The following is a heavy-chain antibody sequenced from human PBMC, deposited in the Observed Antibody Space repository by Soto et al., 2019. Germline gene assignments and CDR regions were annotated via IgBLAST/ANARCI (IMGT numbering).Heavy chain of an antibody. D-gene: IGHD1-7*01. V-gene: IGHV4-38-2*02. CDR1: GYSVTSAYY. J-gene: IGHJ4*02. Sequence: SETLSLTCTVSGYSVTSAYYWGWIRQPPGKGLEWLGTLYHSGNTYYNPSLKSRLTISLDASRNHVSLKVRSVTAADTAIYFCAGSIAETTTYLDSWGQGSLVTVS. CDR2: LYHSGNT. CDR3: AGSIAETTTYLDS.